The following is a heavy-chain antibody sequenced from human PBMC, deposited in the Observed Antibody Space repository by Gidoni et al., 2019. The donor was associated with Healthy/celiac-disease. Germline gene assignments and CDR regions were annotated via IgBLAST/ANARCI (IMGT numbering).Heavy chain of an antibody. CDR3: ALVEMATTGDFDY. Sequence: EVQLVESGGGLVQPGGSLRLSCAASGFTFSSYEMNWVRQAPGKGLEWVSYISSSGSTIYYADSVKGRFTISRDNAKNSLYLQMNSLRAEDTAVYYCALVEMATTGDFDYWGQGTLVTVSS. D-gene: IGHD5-12*01. CDR2: ISSSGSTI. J-gene: IGHJ4*02. V-gene: IGHV3-48*03. CDR1: GFTFSSYE.